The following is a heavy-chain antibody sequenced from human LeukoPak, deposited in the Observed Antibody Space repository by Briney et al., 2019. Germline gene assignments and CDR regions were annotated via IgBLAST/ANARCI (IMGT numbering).Heavy chain of an antibody. CDR3: AILGTGSS. D-gene: IGHD3-10*01. Sequence: SETLSLTCTVSGGSISSSTYYWGWIRQPPGRGLEWVGTIYYRGSTYYNPSLKSRVTISVDTSNNQFSLRLSSVTAADTAVYYCAILGTGSSWGQGTLVTVSS. V-gene: IGHV4-39*01. CDR1: GGSISSSTYY. CDR2: IYYRGST. J-gene: IGHJ5*02.